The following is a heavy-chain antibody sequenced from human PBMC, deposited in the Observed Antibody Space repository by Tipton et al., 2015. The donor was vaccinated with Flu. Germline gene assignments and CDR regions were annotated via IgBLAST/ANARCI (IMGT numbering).Heavy chain of an antibody. CDR1: GGSISSFY. J-gene: IGHJ4*02. CDR3: ARDLSAVAGSYFDY. CDR2: IYSSGST. V-gene: IGHV4-4*07. Sequence: TLSLTCTVSGGSISSFYWSWIRQPAGKGLEWIGRIYSSGSTDYNPSLKSRVTMSVDTSKNQFSLKLSSVTAADTAVYHCARDLSAVAGSYFDYWGQGTLVTVSS. D-gene: IGHD6-19*01.